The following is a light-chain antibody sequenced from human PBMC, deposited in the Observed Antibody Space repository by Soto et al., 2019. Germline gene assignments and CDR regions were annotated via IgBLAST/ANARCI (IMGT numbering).Light chain of an antibody. CDR3: QQYGSSPYT. Sequence: IVLTQSPGTLSLSPGERATLSSRASQRVSSSYLAWYQQKPGQAPRLLIYGASSRATGIPDRFSGSGSGTDFTLTISRMEPDDFAVYYCQQYGSSPYTFGQGTKPEIK. J-gene: IGKJ2*01. V-gene: IGKV3-20*01. CDR1: QRVSSSY. CDR2: GAS.